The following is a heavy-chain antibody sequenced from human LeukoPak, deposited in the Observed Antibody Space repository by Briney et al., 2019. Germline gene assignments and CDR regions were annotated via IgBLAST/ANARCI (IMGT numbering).Heavy chain of an antibody. Sequence: GGSLTLSCAASGFTFSYHWMTWVRQAPGKGLEWVANIKNDGAVKNYVDSVKGRFTISRDNAKNSLYLQMNSLRAEDTAVYYCAKNTRYCSSTSCYQSDYWGQGTLVTVSS. CDR3: AKNTRYCSSTSCYQSDY. CDR1: GFTFSYHW. V-gene: IGHV3-7*01. J-gene: IGHJ4*02. CDR2: IKNDGAVK. D-gene: IGHD2-2*01.